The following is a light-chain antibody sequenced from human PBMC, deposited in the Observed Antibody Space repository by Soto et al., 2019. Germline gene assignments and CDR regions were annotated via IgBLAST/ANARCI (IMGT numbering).Light chain of an antibody. CDR3: HQYGSSPRT. Sequence: EIVLTQSPGTLSLSPGERATLSCRASQSVSSCYLAWYQQKPGQAPRLLIYGASSRATGIPDRFSGSGSGTDFTLTISRLEPEDFAVYYCHQYGSSPRTFGQGTKVEIK. J-gene: IGKJ1*01. CDR2: GAS. V-gene: IGKV3-20*01. CDR1: QSVSSCY.